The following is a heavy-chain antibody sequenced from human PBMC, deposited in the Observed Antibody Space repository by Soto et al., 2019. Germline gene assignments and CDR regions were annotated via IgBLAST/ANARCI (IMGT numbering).Heavy chain of an antibody. CDR3: AGYFWSDYQSYFDP. V-gene: IGHV4-30-2*01. D-gene: IGHD3-3*01. J-gene: IGHJ5*02. Sequence: PSETLSLTCTVSGGSISSANYCWTWIRQPPGKGLEWIGYIYQSGTSYYNPSLNSRATISVDKSKNQFSLKLNSVTAADTAFYYCAGYFWSDYQSYFDPGGQGTLVTVS. CDR2: IYQSGTS. CDR1: GGSISSANYC.